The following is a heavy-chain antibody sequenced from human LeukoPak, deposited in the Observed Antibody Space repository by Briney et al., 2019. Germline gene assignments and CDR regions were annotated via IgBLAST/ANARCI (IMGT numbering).Heavy chain of an antibody. J-gene: IGHJ4*02. Sequence: PGGSLRLSCAASGFTFDDYAMPWVRQAPGKGLEWVSGISWNSGSIGYADSVKGRFTISRDNAKNSLYLQMNSLRAEDTALYYCAKDRKEYYYDSSAGFDYWGQGTLVTVSS. CDR2: ISWNSGSI. V-gene: IGHV3-9*01. CDR1: GFTFDDYA. CDR3: AKDRKEYYYDSSAGFDY. D-gene: IGHD3-22*01.